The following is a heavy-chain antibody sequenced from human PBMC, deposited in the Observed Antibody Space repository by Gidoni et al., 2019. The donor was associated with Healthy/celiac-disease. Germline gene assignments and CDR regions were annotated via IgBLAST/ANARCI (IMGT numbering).Heavy chain of an antibody. CDR2: INPNSGGT. J-gene: IGHJ6*02. CDR3: ARDILSHELTGEGGGGSYYYYGMDV. D-gene: IGHD7-27*01. V-gene: IGHV1-2*04. CDR1: GYTFTGYY. Sequence: QVQLVQSGAEVKKPGASVKVSCKASGYTFTGYYMHWVRQAPGQGLEWMGWINPNSGGTNYAQKFQGWVTMTRDTSISTAYMELSRLRSDDTAVYYCARDILSHELTGEGGGGSYYYYGMDVWGQGTTVTVSS.